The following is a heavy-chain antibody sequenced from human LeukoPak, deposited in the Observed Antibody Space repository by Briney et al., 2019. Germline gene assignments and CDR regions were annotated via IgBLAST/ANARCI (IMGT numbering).Heavy chain of an antibody. CDR3: SGFPYDFWSGYFDY. D-gene: IGHD3-3*01. V-gene: IGHV3-49*04. CDR2: IRSKAYGGTT. CDR1: GFTFGDYA. Sequence: PGRSLRLSCTASGFTFGDYAMSWVRQAPGKGLEWVGFIRSKAYGGTTEYAASVKGRFTIPRDDSKSIAYLQMNSLKTEDTAVYYCSGFPYDFWSGYFDYWGQGTLVTVSS. J-gene: IGHJ4*02.